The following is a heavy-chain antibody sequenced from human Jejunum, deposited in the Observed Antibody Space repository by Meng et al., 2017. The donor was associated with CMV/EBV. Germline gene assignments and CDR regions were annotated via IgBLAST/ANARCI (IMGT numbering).Heavy chain of an antibody. D-gene: IGHD1-26*01. CDR2: ISAYNGNT. Sequence: QAQLVQSGGEGRKPGSSVKACCKASGYTFTNYGITWVRQAPGQGLEWMGWISAYNGNTNYAQTLQGRVTMTTDTSTSTAYMELGSLRSDDTAVYYCARVEVGITSGDYWGQGTLVTVSS. J-gene: IGHJ4*02. V-gene: IGHV1-18*01. CDR3: ARVEVGITSGDY. CDR1: GYTFTNYG.